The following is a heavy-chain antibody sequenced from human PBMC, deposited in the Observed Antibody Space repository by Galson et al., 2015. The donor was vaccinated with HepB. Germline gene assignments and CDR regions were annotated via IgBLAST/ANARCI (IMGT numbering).Heavy chain of an antibody. J-gene: IGHJ4*02. Sequence: SLRLSCAASGFTFSSYDLNWVRQAPGKGLEWVSYISSSGSTIYYADSVKGRFTISRDNAKNSLSLQMNRLRAEDTAVYYCAKEEGFLEWTRPAFDSWGQGTLVTVSS. CDR2: ISSSGSTI. CDR3: AKEEGFLEWTRPAFDS. D-gene: IGHD3-3*01. V-gene: IGHV3-48*01. CDR1: GFTFSSYD.